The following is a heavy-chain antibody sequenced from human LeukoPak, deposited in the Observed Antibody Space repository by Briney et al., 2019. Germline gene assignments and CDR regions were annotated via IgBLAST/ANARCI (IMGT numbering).Heavy chain of an antibody. J-gene: IGHJ4*02. CDR1: VFTFSKDW. D-gene: IGHD6-19*01. CDR2: INTDGTVT. CDR3: ATKQWLAPPPDS. Sequence: PGGSLRLSCAASVFTFSKDWMLWVRQAPGKGLESVSRINTDGTVTTYADSVKGRFTVSRDNADNTMFLQMNSVRDEDTAVYYCATKQWLAPPPDSWGQGTPVTVSS. V-gene: IGHV3-74*01.